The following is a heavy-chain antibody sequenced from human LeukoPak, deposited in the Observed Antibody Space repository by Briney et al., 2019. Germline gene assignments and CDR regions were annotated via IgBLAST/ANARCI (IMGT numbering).Heavy chain of an antibody. CDR1: GGSIANYF. Sequence: KPSETLSLTCTVSGGSIANYFWSWIRQSPGKGLEWIGYVYSDGSTKYKSSLKSRVTISVDTSKNQFSLKLSSVTAADTAVYYCARASDSSGSYSGGHIWGQGTMVTVSS. CDR2: VYSDGST. CDR3: ARASDSSGSYSGGHI. D-gene: IGHD6-19*01. J-gene: IGHJ3*02. V-gene: IGHV4-59*01.